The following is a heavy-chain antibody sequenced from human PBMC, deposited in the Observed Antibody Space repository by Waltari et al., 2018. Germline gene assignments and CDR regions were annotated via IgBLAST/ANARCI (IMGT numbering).Heavy chain of an antibody. J-gene: IGHJ5*02. CDR1: GGSFSGYY. Sequence: QVQLQQWGAGLLKPSETLSLTCAVYGGSFSGYYWSWIRQPPGKGLEWIGEINHSGSTNYNPSFKSRVTISVDTSKNQFSLKLSSVTAADTAVYYCARGYLYNWNYGDWFDPWGQGTLVTVAS. CDR2: INHSGST. CDR3: ARGYLYNWNYGDWFDP. D-gene: IGHD1-7*01. V-gene: IGHV4-34*01.